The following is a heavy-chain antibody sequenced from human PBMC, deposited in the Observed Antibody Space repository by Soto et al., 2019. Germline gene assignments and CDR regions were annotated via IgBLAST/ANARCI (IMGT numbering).Heavy chain of an antibody. D-gene: IGHD3-22*01. CDR1: GGTFSSYA. J-gene: IGHJ5*02. CDR3: ACYEHRGYEACFVP. Sequence: QVQLVQSGAEVKKPGSSVTVSCKASGGTFSSYAISWVRQAPGQGLEWMGGIIPIFGTANYAQKVQGIVTITGDKSTTTAYREPARLRCEYTASYYCACYEHRGYEACFVPWGQASLVTVSS. V-gene: IGHV1-69*06. CDR2: IIPIFGTA.